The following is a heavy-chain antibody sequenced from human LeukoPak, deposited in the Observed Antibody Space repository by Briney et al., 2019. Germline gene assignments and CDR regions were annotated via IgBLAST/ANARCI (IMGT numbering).Heavy chain of an antibody. J-gene: IGHJ6*02. CDR1: GFTVSNNY. CDR2: IYSDGST. Sequence: PGGSLRLSCAASGFTVSNNYMSWVRQAPGKGLEWFSVIYSDGSTYYADSVKGRFTISRDNSKNMLYLQMDSLRADDTAVYYCAKAPTYGLDVWGQGTTVTVSS. V-gene: IGHV3-53*01. CDR3: AKAPTYGLDV.